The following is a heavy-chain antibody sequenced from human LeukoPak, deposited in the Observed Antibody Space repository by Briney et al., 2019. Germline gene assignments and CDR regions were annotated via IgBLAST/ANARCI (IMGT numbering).Heavy chain of an antibody. D-gene: IGHD3-10*01. CDR2: INYSGSTNFNPSLRGGT. Sequence: SETLSLTCTVSGGSISGYYWSWIRQPPGKGLEWIGYINYSGSTNFNPSLRGGTNFNPSLKSRVTISVDTSKNQFSLNLNSVTAADTAVYYCARGGPNWFDPWGQGTLVTVSS. J-gene: IGHJ5*02. CDR1: GGSISGYY. CDR3: ARGGPNWFDP. V-gene: IGHV4-59*01.